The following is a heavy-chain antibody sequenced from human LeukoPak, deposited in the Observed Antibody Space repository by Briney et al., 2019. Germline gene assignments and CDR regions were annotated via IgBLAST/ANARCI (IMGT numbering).Heavy chain of an antibody. CDR3: APKDGHNWFDP. CDR1: GGSFSGYY. CDR2: INHSGST. J-gene: IGHJ5*02. V-gene: IGHV4-34*01. Sequence: MPSETLSLTCAVYGGSFSGYYWSWIRQPPGKGLGWIGEINHSGSTNYNPSLKSRVTISVDTSKNQFSLKLSSVTAADTAVYYCAPKDGHNWFDPWGQGTLVTVSS.